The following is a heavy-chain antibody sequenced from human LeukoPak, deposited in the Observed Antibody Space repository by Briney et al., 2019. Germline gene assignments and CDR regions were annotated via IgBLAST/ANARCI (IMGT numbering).Heavy chain of an antibody. CDR3: ARLRNHYYDSSGYYRGVFDI. Sequence: SETLSLTCTVSGGSISGSSYYWGWIRQPPGKGLEWIATIYYSGSIYYNPSLKSRVTISVDTSKTHFSLKLSSVTAADTAVYYCARLRNHYYDSSGYYRGVFDIWGQGTMVTVSS. V-gene: IGHV4-39*02. CDR2: IYYSGSI. CDR1: GGSISGSSYY. J-gene: IGHJ3*02. D-gene: IGHD3-22*01.